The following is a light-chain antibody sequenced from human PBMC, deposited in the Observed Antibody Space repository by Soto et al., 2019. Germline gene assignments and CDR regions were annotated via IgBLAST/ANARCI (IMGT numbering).Light chain of an antibody. CDR1: SSNIGSNT. V-gene: IGLV1-44*01. J-gene: IGLJ1*01. CDR2: TNH. CDR3: AAWDDSLNGYV. Sequence: QSVLTQPPSASGTPGQRVTISCCGSSSNIGSNTVNWYQQLPGTAPKLLIYTNHQRPSGVPDRFSGSKSGTSASLAISGLQSEDEADYYCAAWDDSLNGYVFGTGTKLTVL.